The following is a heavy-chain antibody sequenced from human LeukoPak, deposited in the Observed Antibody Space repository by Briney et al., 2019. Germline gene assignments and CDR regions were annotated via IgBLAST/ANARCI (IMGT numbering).Heavy chain of an antibody. J-gene: IGHJ6*03. CDR1: GGTFSSYA. Sequence: SVKVSCKASGGTFSSYAISWVRQAPGQGLEWMGGIIPIFGTANYAQKFQGRVTITADESTSTAYMELSSLRSEDTAVYYCAVVVVPAAPPGYYYYYYMDVWGKGTTVTVSS. D-gene: IGHD2-2*01. CDR3: AVVVVPAAPPGYYYYYYMDV. CDR2: IIPIFGTA. V-gene: IGHV1-69*01.